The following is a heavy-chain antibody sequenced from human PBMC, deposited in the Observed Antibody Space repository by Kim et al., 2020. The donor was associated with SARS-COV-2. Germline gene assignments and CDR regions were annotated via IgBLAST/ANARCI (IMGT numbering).Heavy chain of an antibody. CDR1: GYTFTSYG. CDR3: ARCRLAVSSGLRRGFDY. D-gene: IGHD6-19*01. V-gene: IGHV1-18*01. J-gene: IGHJ4*02. CDR2: ISAYNGNT. Sequence: ASVKVSCKASGYTFTSYGISWVRQAPGQGLEWMGWISAYNGNTNYAQKLQGRVTMTTDTSTSTAYMELRSLRSDDTAVYYCARCRLAVSSGLRRGFDYWGQGTLVTVSS.